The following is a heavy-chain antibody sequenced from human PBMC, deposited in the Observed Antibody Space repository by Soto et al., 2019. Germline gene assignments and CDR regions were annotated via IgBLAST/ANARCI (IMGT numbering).Heavy chain of an antibody. D-gene: IGHD5-12*01. Sequence: GGSLRLSCAASGFTFSSYDMRRVLQATGEGLEWVAAIGIVGDTYYPASVQGRFTISRENAENSLYLQMNSLRAGDTAVYYCARVLRGFSGFEDYFDYWGQGALVTVSS. CDR2: IGIVGDT. CDR3: ARVLRGFSGFEDYFDY. V-gene: IGHV3-13*04. CDR1: GFTFSSYD. J-gene: IGHJ4*02.